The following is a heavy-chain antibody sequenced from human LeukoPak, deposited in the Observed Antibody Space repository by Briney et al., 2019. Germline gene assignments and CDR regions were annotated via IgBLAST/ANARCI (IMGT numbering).Heavy chain of an antibody. J-gene: IGHJ6*02. V-gene: IGHV1-8*01. Sequence: GASVKVSCKASGYTFTSYDINWVRQATGQGLEWMGWMNPNSGNTGYAQKFQGRVTMTRNTSISTAYMELSSLRSEDTAVYYCARGGPQYVSANDYYYYYGMDVWGQGTTVTVSS. CDR2: MNPNSGNT. CDR1: GYTFTSYD. CDR3: ARGGPQYVSANDYYYYYGMDV. D-gene: IGHD5-24*01.